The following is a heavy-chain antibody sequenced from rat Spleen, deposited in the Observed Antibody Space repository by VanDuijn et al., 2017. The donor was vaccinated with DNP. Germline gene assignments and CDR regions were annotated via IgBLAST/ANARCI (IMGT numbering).Heavy chain of an antibody. V-gene: IGHV5-7*01. J-gene: IGHJ2*01. CDR3: ARWNSGHFDY. D-gene: IGHD4-3*01. CDR2: ISHDGTSI. Sequence: EVQLVESGGGLVQPGGSLKLSCAASGFTFSDYNMAWVRQAPKKGLEWVATISHDGTSIDYRDSVKGRFTASRDNAKRILYLQMDSLRSEDTATYYCARWNSGHFDYWGQGVMVTVSS. CDR1: GFTFSDYN.